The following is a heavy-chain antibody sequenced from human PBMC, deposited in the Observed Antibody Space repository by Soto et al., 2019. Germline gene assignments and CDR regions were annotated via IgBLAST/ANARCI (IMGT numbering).Heavy chain of an antibody. J-gene: IGHJ6*02. CDR2: IRSKTYSYAT. CDR3: TGGGYYYHYGMDG. V-gene: IGHV3-73*01. D-gene: IGHD3-16*01. Sequence: EVQLVESGGGLVQPGGSLKLSCAASGFTFSGSAMYWVRQASGKGLEWVGRIRSKTYSYATAYAASVKGRFTISRDDWTSTANAQKDSPKTEHAAVYYRTGGGYYYHYGMDGWGQGATVTVSS. CDR1: GFTFSGSA.